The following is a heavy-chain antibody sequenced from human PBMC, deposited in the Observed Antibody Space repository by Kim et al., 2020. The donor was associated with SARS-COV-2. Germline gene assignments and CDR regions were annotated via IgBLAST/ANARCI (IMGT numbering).Heavy chain of an antibody. CDR2: IKEDGGEK. J-gene: IGHJ4*02. V-gene: IGHV3-7*03. Sequence: GGSLRLSCAASGFTFRSYWMGWVRQAPGKGLEWVANIKEDGGEKYYVDSVKGRFTISRDNAKHSVYLQMNSLRAEDTAVYYCARGHYFNSWGQGTLVTVSS. CDR3: ARGHYFNS. CDR1: GFTFRSYW.